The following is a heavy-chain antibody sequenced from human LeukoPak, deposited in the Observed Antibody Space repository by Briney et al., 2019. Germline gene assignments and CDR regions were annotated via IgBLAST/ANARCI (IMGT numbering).Heavy chain of an antibody. J-gene: IGHJ4*02. CDR2: IYYSGST. Sequence: SETLSLTCTVSGVSISSSNSYWGWIRQPPGKGLEWIGSIYYSGSTYYNPSLKSRVTISVDTSKNQFSLKLSSVTAADTAVYYCARQRGGGRSGRRLEFDYWGQGTLVTVSS. CDR1: GVSISSSNSY. D-gene: IGHD3-16*01. V-gene: IGHV4-39*07. CDR3: ARQRGGGRSGRRLEFDY.